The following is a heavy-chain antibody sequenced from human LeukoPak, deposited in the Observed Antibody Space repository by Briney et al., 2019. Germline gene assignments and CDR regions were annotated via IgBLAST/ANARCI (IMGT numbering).Heavy chain of an antibody. Sequence: PSETLSLTCAVYGGSFSGYYWIWIRQPPGKGLEWIGEINHSGSTNYNPSLKSRVTISVDTSKNQFSLKLSSVTAADTAVYFCAREKQELVLNYFYGMDVWGQGTTVTVSS. CDR3: AREKQELVLNYFYGMDV. V-gene: IGHV4-34*01. D-gene: IGHD6-13*01. CDR1: GGSFSGYY. J-gene: IGHJ6*02. CDR2: INHSGST.